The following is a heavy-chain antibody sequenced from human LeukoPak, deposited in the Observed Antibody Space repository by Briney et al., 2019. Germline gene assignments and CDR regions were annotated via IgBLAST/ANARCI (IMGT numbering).Heavy chain of an antibody. D-gene: IGHD6-13*01. Sequence: PGGSLRLSYAASGFTFSSYWMSWVRQAPGKGLEWVANIKQDGSEKYYVDSVKGRFTISRDNAKNSLYLQMNSLRAEDTAVYYCASGGQQLVDYYFDYWGQGTLVTISS. J-gene: IGHJ4*02. V-gene: IGHV3-7*01. CDR3: ASGGQQLVDYYFDY. CDR1: GFTFSSYW. CDR2: IKQDGSEK.